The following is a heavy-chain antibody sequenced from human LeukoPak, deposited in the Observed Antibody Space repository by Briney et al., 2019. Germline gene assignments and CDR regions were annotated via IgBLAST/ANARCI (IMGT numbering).Heavy chain of an antibody. V-gene: IGHV1-18*01. J-gene: IGHJ5*02. D-gene: IGHD2-15*01. CDR3: ARAGAVVDNWSDP. Sequence: ASVKVSCKASGYTFNTYGITWVRQAPGQGLEWMGWISGYNGKTKYAQKLQDRVTMTTDTSTTTAYMELRSLRSDDTAVYYCARAGAVVDNWSDPWGQGTLVTVSS. CDR1: GYTFNTYG. CDR2: ISGYNGKT.